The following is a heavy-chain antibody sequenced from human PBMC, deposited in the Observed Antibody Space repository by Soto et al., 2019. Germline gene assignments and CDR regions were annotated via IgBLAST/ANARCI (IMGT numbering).Heavy chain of an antibody. CDR3: ARQQLSSSSSVVY. D-gene: IGHD6-6*01. CDR2: IYYSGIT. V-gene: IGHV4-30-4*01. Sequence: SETLSLTCTVSGGSIISGEYYWSWILQAPGKGLEWIGLIYYSGITDYNPSLKSRVAISIDTSKNQFSLKLNSVSATDTAVYYWARQQLSSSSSVVYCGQGILVTVSS. CDR1: GGSIISGEYY. J-gene: IGHJ4*02.